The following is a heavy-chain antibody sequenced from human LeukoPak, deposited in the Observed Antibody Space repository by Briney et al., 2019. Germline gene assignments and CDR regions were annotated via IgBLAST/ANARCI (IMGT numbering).Heavy chain of an antibody. CDR1: GGSFSGYY. J-gene: IGHJ4*02. V-gene: IGHV4-34*01. D-gene: IGHD2-15*01. CDR3: ARGRGYCSGGSCYHIDY. Sequence: SETLSLTCAVYGGSFSGYYWSWIRQPPGKGLKWIGEINHSGSTNYNPSLKSRVTISVDTSKNQFSLKLSSVTAADTAVYYCARGRGYCSGGSCYHIDYWGQGTLVTVSS. CDR2: INHSGST.